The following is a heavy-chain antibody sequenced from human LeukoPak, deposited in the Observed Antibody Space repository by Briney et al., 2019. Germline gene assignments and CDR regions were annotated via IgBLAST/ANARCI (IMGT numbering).Heavy chain of an antibody. J-gene: IGHJ4*02. CDR1: GYTFTSYY. CDR2: INPSGGST. V-gene: IGHV1-46*01. D-gene: IGHD3-22*01. Sequence: ASVKVSCKASGYTFTSYYMHWVRQAPGQGLEWMGIINPSGGSTSYAQKFQGRVTMTRDTSTSTVYMELSSLRSEDTAVYYCARDLYDSSGYYSDANFDYWGQGTLVTVSS. CDR3: ARDLYDSSGYYSDANFDY.